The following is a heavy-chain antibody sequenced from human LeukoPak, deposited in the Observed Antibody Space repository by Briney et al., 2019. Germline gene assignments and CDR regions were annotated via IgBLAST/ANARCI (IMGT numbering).Heavy chain of an antibody. CDR2: ISAYNGET. CDR3: GRDSGSYLVIDY. CDR1: GYTFTSYG. Sequence: ASVKVSCKASGYTFTSYGISWVRQAPGQGLEWMGWISAYNGETHYAQRFQGRLTMTTDTSTSTAYMELGSLIFDDTAVYYCGRDSGSYLVIDYWGQGTPVTVSS. J-gene: IGHJ4*02. D-gene: IGHD1-26*01. V-gene: IGHV1-18*01.